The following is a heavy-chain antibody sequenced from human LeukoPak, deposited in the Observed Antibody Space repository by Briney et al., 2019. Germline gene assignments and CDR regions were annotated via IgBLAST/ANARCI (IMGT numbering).Heavy chain of an antibody. V-gene: IGHV4-4*02. CDR1: GGSISSSNW. CDR3: ARGRPGYSSSWYNY. CDR2: IYHSGST. D-gene: IGHD6-13*01. Sequence: SETLSLTCAVSGGSISSSNWWSWVRQPPGKGLEWIGEIYHSGSTNYNPSLKSRVTISVDKSKNQFSLKLSSVTAADTAVYYCARGRPGYSSSWYNYWGQGTLVTVSS. J-gene: IGHJ4*02.